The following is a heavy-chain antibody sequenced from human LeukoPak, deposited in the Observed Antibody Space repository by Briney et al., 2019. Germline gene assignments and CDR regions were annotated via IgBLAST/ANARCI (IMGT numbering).Heavy chain of an antibody. J-gene: IGHJ5*02. CDR1: GYTFTSYD. CDR2: ISAYNGNT. CDR3: ARGQYYGSGSHNWFDP. V-gene: IGHV1-18*04. Sequence: ASVKVSCKASGYTFTSYDISWVRQAPGQGLEWMGWISAYNGNTNYAQKLQDRVTMTTDTSTSTAYMELRSLRSDDTAVYYCARGQYYGSGSHNWFDPWGQGTLVTVSS. D-gene: IGHD3-10*01.